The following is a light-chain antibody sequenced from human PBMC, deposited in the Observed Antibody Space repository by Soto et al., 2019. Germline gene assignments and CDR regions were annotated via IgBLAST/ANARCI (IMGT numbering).Light chain of an antibody. CDR2: GAS. CDR1: QSVSSSY. J-gene: IGKJ1*01. V-gene: IGKV3-20*01. CDR3: QQYGSSGT. Sequence: EIVMTQSPATVPASPGERVPLSCRARQSVSSSYLAWYQQNPGQAPRLLIYGASNRATGIPDRFSGSGSGTDFTLTISRLEPEDFAVYYCQQYGSSGTFGQGTKVDIK.